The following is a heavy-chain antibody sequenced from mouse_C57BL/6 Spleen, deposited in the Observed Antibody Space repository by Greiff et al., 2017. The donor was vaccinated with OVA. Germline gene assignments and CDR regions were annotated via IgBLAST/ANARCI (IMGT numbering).Heavy chain of an antibody. CDR1: GYTFTDYY. CDR3: ARAAGIYYDYDFAY. V-gene: IGHV1-26*01. D-gene: IGHD2-4*01. Sequence: LMEPGASVKISCKASGYTFTDYYMNWVKQSHGKSLEWIGDINPNNGGTSYNQKFKGKATLTVDKSSSTAYMELRSLTSEDSAVYYCARAAGIYYDYDFAYWGQGTLVTVSA. CDR2: INPNNGGT. J-gene: IGHJ3*01.